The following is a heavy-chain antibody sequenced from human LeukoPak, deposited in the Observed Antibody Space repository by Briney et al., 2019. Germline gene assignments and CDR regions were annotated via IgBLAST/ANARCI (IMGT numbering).Heavy chain of an antibody. CDR1: GFTFSGSA. D-gene: IGHD3-22*01. J-gene: IGHJ5*02. Sequence: GGSLRLSCAASGFTFSGSAMHWVRQASGKGLEWVGRIRSKANSYATAYAASVKGRFTISRDDSKNTAYLQMNSLKTEDTAVYYCTRHLITMIVVVIFYNWFGPWGQGTLVTVSS. CDR2: IRSKANSYAT. V-gene: IGHV3-73*01. CDR3: TRHLITMIVVVIFYNWFGP.